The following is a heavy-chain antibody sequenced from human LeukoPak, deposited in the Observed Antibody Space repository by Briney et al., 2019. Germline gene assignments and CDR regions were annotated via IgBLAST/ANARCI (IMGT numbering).Heavy chain of an antibody. CDR3: ARAHPYCYYYMDV. CDR1: GGSISSGSYY. CDR2: IYTSGST. V-gene: IGHV4-61*02. Sequence: SQTLSLTCTVSGGSISSGSYYWSWIRQPAGKGLEWIGRIYTSGSTNYNPSLKSRVTISVDTSKNQFSLKLSSVTAADTAVYYCARAHPYCYYYMDVWGKGTTVTVSS. J-gene: IGHJ6*03.